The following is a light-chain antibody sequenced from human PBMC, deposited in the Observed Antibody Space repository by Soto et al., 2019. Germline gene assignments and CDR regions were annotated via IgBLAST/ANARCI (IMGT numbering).Light chain of an antibody. CDR1: QSVSSSY. V-gene: IGKV3-20*01. CDR2: AAS. CDR3: QQYGSSPPWT. Sequence: EIVLTQSPGTLSLSPGERATLSCRASQSVSSSYLAGYQQKPGQAPRLLIYAASSRATGIPDRFSGSGSGTDFTLTISRLEPEDFAVYYCQQYGSSPPWTFGQGTKVEIK. J-gene: IGKJ1*01.